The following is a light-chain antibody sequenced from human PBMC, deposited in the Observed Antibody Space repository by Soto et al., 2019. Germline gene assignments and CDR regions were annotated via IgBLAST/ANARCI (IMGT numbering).Light chain of an antibody. V-gene: IGKV3-20*01. CDR3: QRYGG. Sequence: IVLTQSTGTLSLSPGETATLSCRASQTVNSDYLAWFQQRPGQAPRLLIFATSKRATDIPDMFSGSWSGTDFTLAIRRLDPEDFAVYYCQRYGGFGQGTKVDIK. J-gene: IGKJ1*01. CDR1: QTVNSDY. CDR2: ATS.